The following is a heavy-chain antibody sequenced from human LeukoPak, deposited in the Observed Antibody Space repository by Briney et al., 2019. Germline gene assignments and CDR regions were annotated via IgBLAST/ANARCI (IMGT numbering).Heavy chain of an antibody. J-gene: IGHJ4*02. V-gene: IGHV4-59*01. CDR2: IYYSGST. CDR1: GGSISSYY. CDR3: ARGLKPDDRDGYNV. Sequence: PSETLSLTCTVAGGSISSYYWSWIRQPPGKGLEWIGYIYYSGSTNYNPSLKSRVTISVDTSKNQFSLKLSSVTAADTAVYYCARGLKPDDRDGYNVWGLGTLVTVSS. D-gene: IGHD5-24*01.